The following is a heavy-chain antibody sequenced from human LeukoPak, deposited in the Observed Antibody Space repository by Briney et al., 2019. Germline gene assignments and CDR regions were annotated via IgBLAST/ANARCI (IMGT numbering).Heavy chain of an antibody. Sequence: ASVKVSCKASGYTFTGYYMHWVRQAPGQGLEWMGWINPNSGGTNYAQKFQGWVTMTRDTSISTAYMELSRLRSDDTAVYYCARGGSSSWGHFDYWGQGTLVTVSS. V-gene: IGHV1-2*04. CDR2: INPNSGGT. CDR1: GYTFTGYY. CDR3: ARGGSSSWGHFDY. D-gene: IGHD6-13*01. J-gene: IGHJ4*02.